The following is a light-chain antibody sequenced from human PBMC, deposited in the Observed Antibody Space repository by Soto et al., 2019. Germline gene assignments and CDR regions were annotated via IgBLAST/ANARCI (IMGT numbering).Light chain of an antibody. J-gene: IGLJ2*01. CDR3: CLYAGSRAL. CDR2: DVS. V-gene: IGLV2-11*01. CDR1: SSDIDGYNY. Sequence: QSVLTQPRSVSGSPGQSVTISCTGTSSDIDGYNYVSWYQQYPGKAPRVMIYDVSKRPSGVPDRFSGSKSGNTASLTISGLQAEDEADYYCCLYAGSRALFGGGTKLTVL.